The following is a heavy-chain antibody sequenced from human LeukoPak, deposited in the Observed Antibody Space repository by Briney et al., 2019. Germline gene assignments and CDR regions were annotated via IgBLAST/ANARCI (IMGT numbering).Heavy chain of an antibody. CDR2: INHSGST. V-gene: IGHV4-34*01. J-gene: IGHJ5*02. CDR1: GGSFSGYY. CDR3: ARGDSALLWFWEYGVGFDP. D-gene: IGHD3-10*01. Sequence: SETLSLTCAVYGGSFSGYYWSWIRQPPGKGLEWIGEINHSGSTNYNPSLKSRGTISLDTSKNQFFLMLSSMTAADNAAYYYARGDSALLWFWEYGVGFDPRGQGHLVTVSS.